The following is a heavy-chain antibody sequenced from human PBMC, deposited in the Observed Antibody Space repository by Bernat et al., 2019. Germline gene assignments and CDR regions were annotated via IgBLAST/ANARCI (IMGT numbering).Heavy chain of an antibody. D-gene: IGHD5-12*01. V-gene: IGHV3-23*04. CDR3: AKDRKYSGYGHDY. CDR2: ISGSGGST. CDR1: GFTFSSYA. Sequence: EVQLVESGGDLIQAGGSLRLSCAASGFTFSSYAMSWVRQAPGKGLEWVSAISGSGGSTYYADSVKGRFTISRDNSKNTLYLQMNSLRAEDTAVYYCAKDRKYSGYGHDYWGQGTLVTVSS. J-gene: IGHJ4*02.